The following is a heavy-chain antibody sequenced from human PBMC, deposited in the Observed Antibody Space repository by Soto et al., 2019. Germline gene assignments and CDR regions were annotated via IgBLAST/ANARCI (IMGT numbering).Heavy chain of an antibody. CDR2: ISAYNGNT. CDR1: GYTFASYG. CDR3: ARGTRETDTAMVYYYYYYGMDV. J-gene: IGHJ6*02. V-gene: IGHV1-18*01. D-gene: IGHD5-18*01. Sequence: ASVKVSCKASGYTFASYGISWVRQAPGQGLEWMGWISAYNGNTNYAQKLQGRVAMTTDTSTSTAYMELRSLRSDDTAVYYCARGTRETDTAMVYYYYYYGMDVWGQGTTVTVSS.